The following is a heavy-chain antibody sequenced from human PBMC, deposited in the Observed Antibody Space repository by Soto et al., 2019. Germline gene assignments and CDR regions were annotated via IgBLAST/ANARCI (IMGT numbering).Heavy chain of an antibody. CDR1: GYTFLDFY. Sequence: QVQLVQSGTEVKKPGASVKVSCKASGYTFLDFYIHWVRQAPGQGLEWMGFINPSGGGTTYAQQFKVRLTMTRDTSTSTVYMELISLRSEDTAIYYCARDKPFSAGYWGQGTLVT. V-gene: IGHV1-46*01. J-gene: IGHJ4*02. D-gene: IGHD3-3*02. CDR3: ARDKPFSAGY. CDR2: INPSGGGT.